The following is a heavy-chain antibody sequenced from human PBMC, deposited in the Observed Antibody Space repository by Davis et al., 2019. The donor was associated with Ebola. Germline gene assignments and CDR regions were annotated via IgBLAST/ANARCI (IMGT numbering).Heavy chain of an antibody. D-gene: IGHD2/OR15-2a*01. V-gene: IGHV3-74*01. CDR2: INSDGTFT. CDR1: AFTFSNYW. Sequence: GESLKISCAASAFTFSNYWMYWVRQAPGEGLMCVSRINSDGTFTTYADSAKGRFTISRDNAKNTLYLQMNSLRVEDTAVYYCARGHVTAYGVDVWGKGTTVTVSS. CDR3: ARGHVTAYGVDV. J-gene: IGHJ6*04.